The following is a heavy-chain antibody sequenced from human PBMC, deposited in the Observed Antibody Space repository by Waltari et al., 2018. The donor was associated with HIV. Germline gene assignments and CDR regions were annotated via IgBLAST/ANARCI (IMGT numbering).Heavy chain of an antibody. CDR3: AKSMRDLRPSAFDV. CDR1: GFNFRNGA. J-gene: IGHJ3*01. V-gene: IGHV3-23*01. Sequence: EVQLLESGVGLVQPGGSLRLSCQASGFNFRNGARSWVRQAPGKGPEWVSALSGSGSTAAYADYVKGRFTISRDFSNNTLFLQMNNLRAEDTAVYFCAKSMRDLRPSAFDVWGQGTMVAISS. CDR2: LSGSGSTA. D-gene: IGHD2-8*01.